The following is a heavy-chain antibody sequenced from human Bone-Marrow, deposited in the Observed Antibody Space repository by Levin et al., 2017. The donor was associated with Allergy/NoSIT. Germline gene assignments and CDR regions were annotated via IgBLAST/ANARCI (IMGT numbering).Heavy chain of an antibody. J-gene: IGHJ3*02. CDR3: ARSRVTFWDAVDI. CDR1: GDSVSSNSAA. CDR2: TYYRSKWYN. V-gene: IGHV6-1*01. Sequence: SETLSLTCAISGDSVSSNSAAWNWIRQSPSRGLEWLTRTYYRSKWYNDYAESVKSRITIKSDTSRNQLSLQLNSVTSDDTAVYFCARSRVTFWDAVDIWGQGTTVTVSS. D-gene: IGHD2-21*02.